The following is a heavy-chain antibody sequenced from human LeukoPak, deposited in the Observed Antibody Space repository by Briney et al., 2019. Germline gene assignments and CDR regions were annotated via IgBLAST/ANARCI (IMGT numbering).Heavy chain of an antibody. Sequence: ASVKVSCKASGYTFTGYYMHWVRQAPGQGLEWMGWISGYNGNTKYAQKFQGRVTMTTDTSTSTAYMELRSLRSDDTAVYYCARGLPHRRYYDSSGYYSYYFDYWGQGTLVTVSS. D-gene: IGHD3-22*01. CDR2: ISGYNGNT. CDR3: ARGLPHRRYYDSSGYYSYYFDY. CDR1: GYTFTGYY. J-gene: IGHJ4*02. V-gene: IGHV1-18*04.